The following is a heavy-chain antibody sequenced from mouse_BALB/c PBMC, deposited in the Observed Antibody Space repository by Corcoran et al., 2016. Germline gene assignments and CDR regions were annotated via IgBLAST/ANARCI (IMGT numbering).Heavy chain of an antibody. J-gene: IGHJ4*01. V-gene: IGHV1S56*01. D-gene: IGHD3-1*01. CDR3: ARSARAAMDY. CDR1: GYTFTSYV. Sequence: VQLQQSGPELVTPGASVKMSCKASGYTFTSYVMHWVKQKPGQGLEWIGWIYPGDGSTKYNEKFKGKATLTADKSSSTAYMQLSSLTSENSAVYFCARSARAAMDYWGQGTSVTVSS. CDR2: IYPGDGST.